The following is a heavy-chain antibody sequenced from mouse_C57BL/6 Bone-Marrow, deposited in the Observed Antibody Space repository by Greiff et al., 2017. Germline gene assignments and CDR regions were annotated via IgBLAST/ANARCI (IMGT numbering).Heavy chain of an antibody. J-gene: IGHJ3*01. CDR2: ITHSGET. CDR3: AGDYYDYDRAWFAY. D-gene: IGHD2-4*01. Sequence: VQLVESGPGLVKPSQSLFLTCSITGFPITSGYYWIWIRQSPGKPLEWMGYITHSGETFYNPSLQSPISITRETSKNQFFLQLNSVTTEDTAMYYCAGDYYDYDRAWFAYWGQGTLVTVSA. V-gene: IGHV12-3*01. CDR1: GFPITSGYY.